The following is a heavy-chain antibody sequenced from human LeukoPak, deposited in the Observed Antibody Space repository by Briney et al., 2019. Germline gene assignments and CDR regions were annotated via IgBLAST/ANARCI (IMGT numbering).Heavy chain of an antibody. D-gene: IGHD2-15*01. Sequence: LVKVSCKASGGTFSSYTISWVRQAPGQGLEWMGGIIPIFGTANYAQKFQGRVTITADESTSTAYMELSSLRSEDTAVYYCARGWSLRYFSGGSCLPGRNWFDPWGQGTLVTVSS. CDR3: ARGWSLRYFSGGSCLPGRNWFDP. CDR2: IIPIFGTA. J-gene: IGHJ5*02. V-gene: IGHV1-69*13. CDR1: GGTFSSYT.